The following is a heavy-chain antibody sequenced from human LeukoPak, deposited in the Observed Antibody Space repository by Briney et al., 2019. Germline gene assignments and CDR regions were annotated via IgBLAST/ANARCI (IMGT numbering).Heavy chain of an antibody. CDR3: ARGSDYYGSGSPNWFDP. CDR1: GGSISSHY. Sequence: SETLSLTFTVSGGSISSHYWSWIRQPPGKGLEWIGYLYYSGITNYNPSLKSRVTISIDTSKNQFSLNLNSVTAADTAVYYCARGSDYYGSGSPNWFDPWGQGTLVTVSS. J-gene: IGHJ5*02. V-gene: IGHV4-59*08. CDR2: LYYSGIT. D-gene: IGHD3-10*01.